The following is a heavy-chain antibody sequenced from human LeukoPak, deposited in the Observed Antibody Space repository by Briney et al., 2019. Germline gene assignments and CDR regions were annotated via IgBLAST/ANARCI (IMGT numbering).Heavy chain of an antibody. CDR3: ARDVSAAGSIN. CDR2: IIPIFGTA. D-gene: IGHD6-13*01. J-gene: IGHJ4*02. CDR1: GGTFSSYA. V-gene: IGHV1-69*13. Sequence: SVKVSCKASGGTFSSYAISWVRQAPGQGLEWMGGIIPIFGTANYAQKFQGRVTITADESTSTAYMELRSLRSDDTAVYYCARDVSAAGSINWGQGTLVTVSS.